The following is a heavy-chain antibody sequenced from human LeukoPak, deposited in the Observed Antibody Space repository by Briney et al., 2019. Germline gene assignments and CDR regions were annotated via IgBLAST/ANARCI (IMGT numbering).Heavy chain of an antibody. V-gene: IGHV1-8*01. D-gene: IGHD4-17*01. CDR2: MSPNSGNT. CDR1: GYTFTSSD. CDR3: ARRRGAVTKFDF. J-gene: IGHJ4*02. Sequence: ASVKVSCKASGYTFTSSDINWVRQATGQGLEWMGWMSPNSGNTGFAQQFQGRVTMTRNTSISTAYMELSSLRSEDTAVYYCARRRGAVTKFDFWGQGSLVTVSS.